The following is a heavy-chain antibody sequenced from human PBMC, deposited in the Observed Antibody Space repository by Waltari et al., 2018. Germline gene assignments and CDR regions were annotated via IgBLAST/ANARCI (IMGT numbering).Heavy chain of an antibody. V-gene: IGHV3-48*03. CDR1: GFTFSSYE. CDR3: ARAPHDQGYSGYVG. Sequence: EVQVVESGGGLVQPGGSLRLSCAASGFTFSSYEMTWVRQAPGKGLEWVSYISSSGSTRYYADAVKGRFTISRDNAKNSLYLQMNSLRAEDTAVYYCARAPHDQGYSGYVGWGQGTQVTVSS. CDR2: ISSSGSTR. D-gene: IGHD5-12*01. J-gene: IGHJ4*02.